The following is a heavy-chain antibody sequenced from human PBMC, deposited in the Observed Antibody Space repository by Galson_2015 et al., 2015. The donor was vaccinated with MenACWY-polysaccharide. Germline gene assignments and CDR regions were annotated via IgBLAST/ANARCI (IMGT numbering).Heavy chain of an antibody. D-gene: IGHD1-26*01. V-gene: IGHV4-61*02. Sequence: LSLTCTVSGGSITSGSYYWSWIRQPAGKGLEWIGRIYSSGSTNYNPSLKSRVTISIDTSKNQVSLRLSSVTAADTAVYYCTRGHFRTVGATSWFDPWGQGILVTVSS. CDR1: GGSITSGSYY. CDR3: TRGHFRTVGATSWFDP. J-gene: IGHJ5*02. CDR2: IYSSGST.